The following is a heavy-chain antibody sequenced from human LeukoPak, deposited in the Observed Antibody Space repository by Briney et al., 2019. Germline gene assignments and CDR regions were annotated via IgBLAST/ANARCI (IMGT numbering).Heavy chain of an antibody. J-gene: IGHJ6*02. CDR1: GGSFSGYY. Sequence: SETLSLTCAVYGGSFSGYYWSWIRQPPGKGLEWIGEINHSGSTNYDPSLKSRVTISVDTSKNQFSLKLSPVTAADTAVYYCARGVGYCSSTSCYYYYGMDVWGQGTTVTVSS. CDR2: INHSGST. D-gene: IGHD2-2*01. V-gene: IGHV4-34*01. CDR3: ARGVGYCSSTSCYYYYGMDV.